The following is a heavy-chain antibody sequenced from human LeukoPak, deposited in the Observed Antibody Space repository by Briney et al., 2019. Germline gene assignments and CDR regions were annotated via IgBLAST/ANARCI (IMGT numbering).Heavy chain of an antibody. J-gene: IGHJ4*02. CDR1: GFTLSSYG. CDR2: IRYDGSNK. CDR3: AKPGDDYGDSGYFDY. Sequence: GGSLRLSCAASGFTLSSYGMHWFRQVQGKGLDWVEFIRYDGSNKYYADSVKGRFTISRDNSKNTLYLQMNSLRAEDTAVYYCAKPGDDYGDSGYFDYWGQGTLVTVSS. D-gene: IGHD4-17*01. V-gene: IGHV3-30*02.